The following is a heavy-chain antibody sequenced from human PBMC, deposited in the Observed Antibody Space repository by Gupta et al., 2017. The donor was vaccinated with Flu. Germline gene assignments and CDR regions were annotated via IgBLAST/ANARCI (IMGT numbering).Heavy chain of an antibody. V-gene: IGHV3-7*01. CDR3: ARDLNWDSY. D-gene: IGHD1-7*01. Sequence: VRQTPGKGLEWVASINPDGSETYYVDSVKGRFTISRDNAHNSLYLHMNSLRAEDTSLFYCARDLNWDSYWGHGTLVTVSS. CDR2: INPDGSET. J-gene: IGHJ4*01.